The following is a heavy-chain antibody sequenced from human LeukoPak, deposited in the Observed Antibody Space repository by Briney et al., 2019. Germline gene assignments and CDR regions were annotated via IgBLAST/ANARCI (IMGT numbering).Heavy chain of an antibody. CDR2: FDPEDGET. V-gene: IGHV1-24*01. J-gene: IGHJ4*02. CDR3: VITMAPPDYYFDY. CDR1: GYTLTELS. Sequence: GASVKVSCRVSGYTLTELSMHWVQQAPGKGLEWMGGFDPEDGETIYAQKFQGRVTMTEDTSTDTAYMELSSLRSEDTAVYYYVITMAPPDYYFDYWGQGTLVTVSS. D-gene: IGHD3-10*01.